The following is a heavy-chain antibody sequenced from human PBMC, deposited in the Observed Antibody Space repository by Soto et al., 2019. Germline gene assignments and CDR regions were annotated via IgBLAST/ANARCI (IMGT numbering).Heavy chain of an antibody. CDR1: GFTFSSYS. J-gene: IGHJ4*02. Sequence: GGSLRHSCAASGFTFSSYSMNWVRQAPGKGLEWVSSISSSSGYIYYADSVKGRFTISRDNAKNSLYLQMNSLRAEDTAVYYCARVKLGYCISTSCYHEYWGQGTLVTVSS. V-gene: IGHV3-21*01. D-gene: IGHD2-2*01. CDR2: ISSSSGYI. CDR3: ARVKLGYCISTSCYHEY.